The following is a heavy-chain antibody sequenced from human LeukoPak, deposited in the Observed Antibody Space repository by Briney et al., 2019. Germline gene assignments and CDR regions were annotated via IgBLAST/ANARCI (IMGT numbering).Heavy chain of an antibody. Sequence: GGSLRLSCAASGFTFSSYWMHWVRHAPGKGLVWVSRINLDGSTTTYADSVKGRFTISRDNSRNTLYLQMNSLRAEDTAVYYCAQQWLILGAFDIWGQGTMVTVSS. J-gene: IGHJ3*02. CDR1: GFTFSSYW. CDR2: INLDGSTT. V-gene: IGHV3-74*01. D-gene: IGHD6-19*01. CDR3: AQQWLILGAFDI.